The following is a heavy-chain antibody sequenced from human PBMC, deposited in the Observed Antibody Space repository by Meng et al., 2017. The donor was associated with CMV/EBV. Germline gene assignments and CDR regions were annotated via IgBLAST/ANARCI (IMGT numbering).Heavy chain of an antibody. V-gene: IGHV1-69*05. D-gene: IGHD6-6*01. J-gene: IGHJ4*02. CDR2: IIPIFGTA. Sequence: SVPVSCQASGGAFSRYVIRWLRQAPGQGLEWMGGIIPIFGTANYAQKFQGRVTITTDESTSTAYMELSSLRSEDTAVYYCARSAWYSSSSGFLFDYWGQGTLVTVSS. CDR1: GGAFSRYV. CDR3: ARSAWYSSSSGFLFDY.